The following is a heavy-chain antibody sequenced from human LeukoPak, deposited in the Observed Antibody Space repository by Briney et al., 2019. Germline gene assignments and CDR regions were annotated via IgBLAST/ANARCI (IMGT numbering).Heavy chain of an antibody. D-gene: IGHD3-3*01. CDR3: ATCITIFGVVDY. CDR1: GFTFSSYA. J-gene: IGHJ4*02. CDR2: ISGSGGST. V-gene: IGHV3-23*01. Sequence: GGSLRLSCAASGFTFSSYAMSWVRQAPGKGLEWVSAISGSGGSTYYADSVKGRFTISRDNSKNTLYLQMSSLRAEDTAVYYCATCITIFGVVDYWGQGTLVTVSS.